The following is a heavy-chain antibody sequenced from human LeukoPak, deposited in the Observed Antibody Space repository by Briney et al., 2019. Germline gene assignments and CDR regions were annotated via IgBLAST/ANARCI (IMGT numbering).Heavy chain of an antibody. D-gene: IGHD3-9*01. CDR3: ARGDGLDAFDI. Sequence: GGSLRLSCAASGFTFSSYSMNWVRQAPGKGLEWVSYISSSGSTIYYADSVKGRFTISRDNAKNSLYLQMNSLRAEDTAVYYCARGDGLDAFDIWGQGTMVTVSS. V-gene: IGHV3-48*04. CDR2: ISSSGSTI. J-gene: IGHJ3*02. CDR1: GFTFSSYS.